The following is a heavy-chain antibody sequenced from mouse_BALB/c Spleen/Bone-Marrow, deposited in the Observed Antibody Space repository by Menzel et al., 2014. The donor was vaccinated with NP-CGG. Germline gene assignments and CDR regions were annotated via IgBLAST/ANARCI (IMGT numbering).Heavy chain of an antibody. CDR1: GFNIKDTY. Sequence: EVKLQESGAELVKPGASVKLSCTTSGFNIKDTYMHWAKLRPEQGLEWIGRIVPANGNTKYAPKFQGKATITADTSSNTAYLQLSSLTSEDTAVYFCASYDYGYYFDYWGQGTTLTVSS. D-gene: IGHD2-4*01. CDR3: ASYDYGYYFDY. J-gene: IGHJ2*01. V-gene: IGHV14-3*02. CDR2: IVPANGNT.